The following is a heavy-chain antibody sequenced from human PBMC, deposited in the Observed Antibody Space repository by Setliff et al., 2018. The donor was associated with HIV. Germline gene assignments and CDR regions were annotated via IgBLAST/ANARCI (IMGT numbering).Heavy chain of an antibody. CDR3: AGGEVNPLY. D-gene: IGHD2-21*01. CDR2: IYYSGSP. Sequence: SETLSLTCTVSNGSISNYYWSWIRQPPGKGLQWIGYIYYSGSPNYNPSLKSRVTISIDRSKNQVSLKMSSVTAADTAVYYCAGGEVNPLYWGQGTLVTVSS. J-gene: IGHJ4*02. V-gene: IGHV4-59*08. CDR1: NGSISNYY.